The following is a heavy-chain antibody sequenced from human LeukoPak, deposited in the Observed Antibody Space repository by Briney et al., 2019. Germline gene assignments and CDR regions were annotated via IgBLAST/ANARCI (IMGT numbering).Heavy chain of an antibody. D-gene: IGHD6-13*01. J-gene: IGHJ5*02. V-gene: IGHV1-46*01. CDR1: GYTFTSYY. CDR3: ARGTEQQRWGTWFDP. Sequence: ASVKVSCKASGYTFTSYYMHWVRQAPGQGLEWMGIINPSGGSTSYAQKFQGRVTMTRDTSTSTVYMELSSLRSEDTAVYYCARGTEQQRWGTWFDPWGQGTLVTVSS. CDR2: INPSGGST.